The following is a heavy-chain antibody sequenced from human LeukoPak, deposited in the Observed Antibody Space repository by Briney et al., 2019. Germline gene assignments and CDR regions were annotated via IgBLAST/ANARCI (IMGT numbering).Heavy chain of an antibody. J-gene: IGHJ6*04. Sequence: GGSLRLSCAASGFTFSSYEMNWVRQAPGKGLEWVSYISSSGSTIYYADSVKGRFTISRDNAKNSLYLQMNSLRAEDTAVYYCARDLGYCTSTSCYSLYGMDVWGKGTTVTVSS. CDR3: ARDLGYCTSTSCYSLYGMDV. D-gene: IGHD2-2*02. CDR2: ISSSGSTI. CDR1: GFTFSSYE. V-gene: IGHV3-48*03.